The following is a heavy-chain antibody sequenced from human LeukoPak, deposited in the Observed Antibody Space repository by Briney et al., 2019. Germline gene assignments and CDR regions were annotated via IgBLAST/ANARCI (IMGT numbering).Heavy chain of an antibody. CDR1: GDSVSSNSAA. CDR2: TYYRSKWYN. CDR3: ARVRITMVRGVNYYYYGMDV. Sequence: SQTLSLTCAISGDSVSSNSAAWNWIRQSPSRGLEWLGRTYYRSKWYNDYAVSVKSRITINPDTSKNQFSLQLNSVTPEDTAVYYCARVRITMVRGVNYYYYGMDVWGQGTTVTVSS. V-gene: IGHV6-1*01. J-gene: IGHJ6*02. D-gene: IGHD3-10*01.